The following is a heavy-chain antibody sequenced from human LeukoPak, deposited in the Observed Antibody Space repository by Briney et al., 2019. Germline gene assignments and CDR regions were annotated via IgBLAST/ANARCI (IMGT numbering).Heavy chain of an antibody. D-gene: IGHD5-24*01. V-gene: IGHV3-23*01. J-gene: IGHJ6*03. CDR3: AKGGGDGYNPYSYSYYMGV. CDR1: GVTFSIYG. Sequence: GGTLRLSCAASGVTFSIYGMSCVRQAPGKGLEWVAAISGSGGSTYYADSVKGRFTISRDNSKNTLYLQMNSLRAEDTAVYYCAKGGGDGYNPYSYSYYMGVWGKGPTVTISS. CDR2: ISGSGGST.